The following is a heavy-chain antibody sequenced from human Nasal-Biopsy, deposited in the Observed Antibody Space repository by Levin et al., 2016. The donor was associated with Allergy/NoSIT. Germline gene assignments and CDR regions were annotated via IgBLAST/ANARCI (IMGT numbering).Heavy chain of an antibody. Sequence: GESLKISCAASGFTFNSYAMNWVRQAPGKGLEWVSAISGSGTSSNYADSVKGRFTISRDNSKNTLYLQMNSLRAEDTATYYCAKDLISGWSSSGDYFDYWGRGNPGHRLL. CDR2: ISGSGTSS. CDR3: AKDLISGWSSSGDYFDY. V-gene: IGHV3-23*01. D-gene: IGHD6-19*01. CDR1: GFTFNSYA. J-gene: IGHJ4*02.